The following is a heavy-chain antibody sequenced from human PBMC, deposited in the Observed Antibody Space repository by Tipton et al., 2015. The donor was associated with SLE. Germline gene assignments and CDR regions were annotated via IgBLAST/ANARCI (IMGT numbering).Heavy chain of an antibody. V-gene: IGHV4-34*01. CDR2: INHSGST. Sequence: TLSLTCAVYGGSFSGYYWSWIRQPPGKGLEWIGEINHSGSTNYNPSLKSRVIISLDTSKNQFSLRLSSVTAADTAVYYCAILIPFDYWGQGTLVTVSS. CDR3: AILIPFDY. CDR1: GGSFSGYY. J-gene: IGHJ4*02.